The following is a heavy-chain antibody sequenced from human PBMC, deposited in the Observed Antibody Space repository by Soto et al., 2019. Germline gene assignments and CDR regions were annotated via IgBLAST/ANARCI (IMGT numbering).Heavy chain of an antibody. CDR2: IYYSGST. CDR1: GGSFSDYS. V-gene: IGHV4-59*01. J-gene: IGHJ4*02. Sequence: SETLSLTCAVYGGSFSDYSWTWIRQPPGKGLEWIGYIYYSGSTNYNPSLKSRLTISLDASKNQFSLKLSSVTSADTAVYYCARWGGSESYFDYWGQGTLVTVSS. D-gene: IGHD3-10*01. CDR3: ARWGGSESYFDY.